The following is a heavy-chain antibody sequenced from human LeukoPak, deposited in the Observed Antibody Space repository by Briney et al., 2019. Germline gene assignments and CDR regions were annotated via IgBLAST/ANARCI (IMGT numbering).Heavy chain of an antibody. CDR2: ISGSGGST. CDR3: AKDKNDHDGYNSNWFDP. CDR1: GFTFSSYA. D-gene: IGHD5-24*01. V-gene: IGHV3-23*01. J-gene: IGHJ5*02. Sequence: GGSLRLSCAASGFTFSSYAMSWVRQAPGKGLEWVSAISGSGGSTYYADSVEGRFTISRDNSKNTLYLQMNSLRAEDTAVYYCAKDKNDHDGYNSNWFDPWGQGTLVTVSS.